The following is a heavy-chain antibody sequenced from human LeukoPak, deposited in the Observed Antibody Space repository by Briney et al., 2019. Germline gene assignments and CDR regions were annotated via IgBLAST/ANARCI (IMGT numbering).Heavy chain of an antibody. CDR3: ARGRTANYGTYYFDY. J-gene: IGHJ4*02. CDR2: IIPILGIA. Sequence: SVKVSCKASGGTFSSYGISWVRQAPGQGLEWMGRIIPILGIANYAQKFQGRVTITADKSTSTAYMELSSLRSEDTAVYYCARGRTANYGTYYFDYWGQGTLVTVSS. CDR1: GGTFSSYG. D-gene: IGHD4/OR15-4a*01. V-gene: IGHV1-69*04.